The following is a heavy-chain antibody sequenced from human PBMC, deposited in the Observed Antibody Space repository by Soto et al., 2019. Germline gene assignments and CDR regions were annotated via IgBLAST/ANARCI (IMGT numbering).Heavy chain of an antibody. J-gene: IGHJ1*01. D-gene: IGHD6-13*01. Sequence: SQTMSVTCSVSDGYIISSSCYRGRIRQPPGKGLEWLGSIFYSGSLYHNPSLKSRVTMSIGTSTKQFSLKLSSVTAADTAVYYCARPTPFSSSWYYGYFQYWGQGTLVTVSS. CDR1: DGYIISSSCY. CDR3: ARPTPFSSSWYYGYFQY. CDR2: IFYSGSL. V-gene: IGHV4-39*01.